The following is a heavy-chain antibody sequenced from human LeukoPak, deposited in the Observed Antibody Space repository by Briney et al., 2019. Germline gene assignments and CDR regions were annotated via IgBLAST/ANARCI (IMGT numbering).Heavy chain of an antibody. V-gene: IGHV4-34*01. CDR3: ARGNPVTIFGVVIIPSWFDP. D-gene: IGHD3-3*01. Sequence: PSETLSLTCAVYGGSFSGYYRSWIRQPPGKGLEWIGEINHSGSTNYNPSLKSRVTISVDTSKNQFSLKLSSVTAADTAVYYCARGNPVTIFGVVIIPSWFDPWGQGTLVTVSS. CDR2: INHSGST. CDR1: GGSFSGYY. J-gene: IGHJ5*02.